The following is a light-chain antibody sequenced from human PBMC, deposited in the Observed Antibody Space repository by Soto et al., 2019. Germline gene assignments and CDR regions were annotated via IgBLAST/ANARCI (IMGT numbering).Light chain of an antibody. V-gene: IGLV2-14*01. CDR1: SSDVGGYNY. CDR2: EVN. J-gene: IGLJ3*02. CDR3: SSYTSTYTGV. Sequence: QSVLTQPASVSGSPGQSITISCSGTSSDVGGYNYVSWYQQHPGKAPKLMIYEVNNRPSGVSNRFSGSKSGNTASLTISGLQAEDEADYYCSSYTSTYTGVFGGGTKLTVL.